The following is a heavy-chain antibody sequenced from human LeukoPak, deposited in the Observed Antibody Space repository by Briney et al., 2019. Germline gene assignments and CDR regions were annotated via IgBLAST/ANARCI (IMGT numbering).Heavy chain of an antibody. CDR3: ARPRDYYDSSGSFGY. CDR1: GFTFSSYG. Sequence: GRSLRLSCAASGFTFSSYGMHWVRQAPGKGLEWVAVIWYDGSKKYYADSVKGRFTISRDNSKNTLYLQMNSLRAEDTAVYYCARPRDYYDSSGSFGYWGQGTLVTVSS. CDR2: IWYDGSKK. J-gene: IGHJ4*02. V-gene: IGHV3-33*01. D-gene: IGHD3-22*01.